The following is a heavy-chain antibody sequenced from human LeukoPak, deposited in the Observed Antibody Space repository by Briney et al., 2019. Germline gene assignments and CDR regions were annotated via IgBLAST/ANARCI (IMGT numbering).Heavy chain of an antibody. CDR3: ARADELMAAPDLDY. CDR1: GFTFSSYW. D-gene: IGHD2-8*01. J-gene: IGHJ4*02. CDR2: ISSSSSYI. Sequence: GGSLRLSCAASGFTFSSYWMSWVRQAPGKGLEWVSSISSSSSYIYYADSVKGRFTISRDNAKNSLYLQMNSLRAEDTAVYYCARADELMAAPDLDYWGQGTLVTVSS. V-gene: IGHV3-21*01.